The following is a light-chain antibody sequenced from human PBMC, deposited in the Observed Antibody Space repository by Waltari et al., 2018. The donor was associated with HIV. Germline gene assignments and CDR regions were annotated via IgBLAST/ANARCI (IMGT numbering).Light chain of an antibody. CDR3: QSYDSSLSVWV. CDR2: GNS. CDR1: SSNIGAAYD. Sequence: QSVLTQPPSVSGAPGQRVTISCTWSSSNIGAAYDVHWYQQLPGTAPELLIDGNSDRTSGVPDRFSGSESSTAATLAITGRQAEDEADDYCQSYDSSLSVWVFGGGTKLTVL. V-gene: IGLV1-40*01. J-gene: IGLJ3*02.